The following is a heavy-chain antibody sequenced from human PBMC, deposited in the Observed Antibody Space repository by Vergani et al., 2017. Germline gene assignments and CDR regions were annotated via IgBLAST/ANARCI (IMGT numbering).Heavy chain of an antibody. CDR3: ARGDYGDFNWFDP. V-gene: IGHV4-61*02. CDR1: GGSISSNNYY. Sequence: QLQLQESGSGLVKPSQTLSLTCAVSGGSISSNNYYWSWIRQPAGKELEWIWRIYTSGSPNYNPSLKSRVTISIDTSKNQFSLKLSSVTAADTAVYYCARGDYGDFNWFDPWGQGTLVTVSS. J-gene: IGHJ5*02. D-gene: IGHD4-17*01. CDR2: IYTSGSP.